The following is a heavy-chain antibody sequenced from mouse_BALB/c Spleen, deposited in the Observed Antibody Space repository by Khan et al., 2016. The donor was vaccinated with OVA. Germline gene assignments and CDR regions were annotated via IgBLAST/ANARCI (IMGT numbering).Heavy chain of an antibody. Sequence: EVELVESGGDLVKPGGSPKLSCAASGFTFSTYGMSWVRQNPDKRLEWVATISTGGSYTYYPDSVKGRFTISRDNAKNTLYLQMSSLKSEDTAMFYCARLAYYYDSEGFAYWGQGTLVTVSA. J-gene: IGHJ3*01. CDR1: GFTFSTYG. D-gene: IGHD1-1*01. CDR2: ISTGGSYT. V-gene: IGHV5-6*01. CDR3: ARLAYYYDSEGFAY.